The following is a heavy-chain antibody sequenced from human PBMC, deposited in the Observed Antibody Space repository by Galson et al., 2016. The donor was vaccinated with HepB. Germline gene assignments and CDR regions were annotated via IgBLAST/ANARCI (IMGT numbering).Heavy chain of an antibody. J-gene: IGHJ4*02. V-gene: IGHV5-51*01. CDR3: TRALDGTTYFDY. D-gene: IGHD1-14*01. CDR2: IYAGGSDT. CDR1: GYIFTSYW. Sequence: QSGAEVKKPWESLKISCQGSGYIFTSYWIGWVRQMPGKGLEWMGIIYAGGSDTRYSPSFQGQVTVSVDKSISTAYLEWSSLQASDTAMYYCTRALDGTTYFDYWGQGTLVTVSS.